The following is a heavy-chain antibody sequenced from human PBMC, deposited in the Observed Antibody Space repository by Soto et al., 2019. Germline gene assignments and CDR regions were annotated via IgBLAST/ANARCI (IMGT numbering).Heavy chain of an antibody. CDR1: GYTFTGYY. J-gene: IGHJ5*02. CDR2: INPNSGGT. Sequence: GASVKVSCKASGYTFTGYYMHWVRQAPGQGLEWMGWINPNSGGTNYAQKFQGRVTMTRDTSISTAYMELSRLRSDDTAVYYCARTRYSSSSGWSDPWGQGTLVTVSS. D-gene: IGHD6-6*01. CDR3: ARTRYSSSSGWSDP. V-gene: IGHV1-2*02.